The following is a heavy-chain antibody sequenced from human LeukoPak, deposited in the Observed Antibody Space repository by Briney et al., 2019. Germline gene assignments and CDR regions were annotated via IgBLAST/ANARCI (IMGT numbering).Heavy chain of an antibody. CDR2: ITAGGDTT. J-gene: IGHJ4*02. CDR3: AKAYGTNGYYQLPIDF. CDR1: GFTFSSNA. D-gene: IGHD3-22*01. V-gene: IGHV3-23*01. Sequence: GGALRLSCAASGFTFSSNAMTWVRQAPGKGGKCGSAITAGGDTTYYADSVKGRFTISRDNSRNTLYLQLNNLRADDTALYYCAKAYGTNGYYQLPIDFWGRGTLVTVSS.